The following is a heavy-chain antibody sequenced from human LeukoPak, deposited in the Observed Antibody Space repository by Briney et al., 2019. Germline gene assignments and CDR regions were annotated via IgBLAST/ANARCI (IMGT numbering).Heavy chain of an antibody. J-gene: IGHJ4*02. CDR3: MTGGGYRFAY. V-gene: IGHV7-4-1*02. D-gene: IGHD6-25*01. CDR1: GYTFTNYA. CDR2: INTNTGNP. Sequence: ASVKVSCKASGYTFTNYAMNWVRQAPGQGPEWMGWINTNTGNPTYAQGFTGRYVFSLDTSVSTAYLQITSLKTEDTAVYYCMTGGGYRFAYWGQGTLVTVSS.